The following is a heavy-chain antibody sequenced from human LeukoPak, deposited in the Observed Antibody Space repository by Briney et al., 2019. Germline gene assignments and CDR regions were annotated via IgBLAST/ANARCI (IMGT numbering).Heavy chain of an antibody. V-gene: IGHV4-59*01. CDR3: ARFLRGIAAAGHWYNWFDH. D-gene: IGHD6-13*01. J-gene: IGHJ5*02. Sequence: SETLSLTCAVYGGSFSGYYWSWIRQPPGKGLEWIGYIYYSGSTNYNPSLKSRVTISVDTSKNQFSLKLSSVTAADTAVYYCARFLRGIAAAGHWYNWFDHWGQGTLVTVSS. CDR2: IYYSGST. CDR1: GGSFSGYY.